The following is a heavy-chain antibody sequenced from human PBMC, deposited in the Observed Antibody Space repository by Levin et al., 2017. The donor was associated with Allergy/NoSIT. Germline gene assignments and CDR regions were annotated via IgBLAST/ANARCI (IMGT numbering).Heavy chain of an antibody. CDR2: IYPGVSVI. D-gene: IGHD6-13*01. Sequence: GESLKISCKGSGYSFTSYWIGWVRQMPGKGLEWMGIIYPGVSVIIYCFSFPFPVTISADKSISTAYLQWSSLKASDTAMYYCARFRDSSRSVLPWFDPWGQGTLVTVSS. V-gene: IGHV5-51*01. CDR1: GYSFTSYW. CDR3: ARFRDSSRSVLPWFDP. J-gene: IGHJ5*02.